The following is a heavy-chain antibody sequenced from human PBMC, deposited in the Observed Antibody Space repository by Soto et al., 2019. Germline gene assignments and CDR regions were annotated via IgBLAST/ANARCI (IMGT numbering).Heavy chain of an antibody. D-gene: IGHD3-10*01. CDR2: IYYSGST. J-gene: IGHJ4*02. CDR1: GGSISSSSYY. V-gene: IGHV4-39*01. Sequence: SETLSLTCTVSGGSISSSSYYWGWIRQPPGKGLEWIGSIYYSGSTYYNPSLKSRVTISVDTSKNQFSLKLSSVTAADTAVYYCASGRGGSGSYFDFDYWGQGTLVTVSS. CDR3: ASGRGGSGSYFDFDY.